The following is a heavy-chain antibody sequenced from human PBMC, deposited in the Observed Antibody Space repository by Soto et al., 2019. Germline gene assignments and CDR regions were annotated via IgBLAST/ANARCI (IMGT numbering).Heavy chain of an antibody. CDR1: GFTFSNAW. CDR3: TTPDIGSHLAGDC. CDR2: IKSKTDGGTT. Sequence: GGSLRLSCAASGFTFSNAWMNWVRQAPGKGLEWVGRIKSKTDGGTTDYAAPVKGRFAISRDDSKNTLYLQMNSLKTEDTAVYYCTTPDIGSHLAGDCWGQGTLVTVSS. D-gene: IGHD1-26*01. J-gene: IGHJ4*02. V-gene: IGHV3-15*07.